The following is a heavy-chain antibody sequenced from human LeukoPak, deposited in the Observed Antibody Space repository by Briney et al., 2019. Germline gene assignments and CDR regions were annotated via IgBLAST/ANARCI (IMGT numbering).Heavy chain of an antibody. CDR2: IYSGGST. CDR3: ARVRGYYNSSGYLDY. J-gene: IGHJ4*02. CDR1: GFTVSSNY. V-gene: IGHV3-53*01. Sequence: GGSLRLSCAASGFTVSSNYMSWVRQAPGKGLEWVSVIYSGGSTYYADSVKGRFTISRDNSKNTLYLQMNSLRAEDTAVYYCARVRGYYNSSGYLDYWGQGTLVTASS. D-gene: IGHD3-22*01.